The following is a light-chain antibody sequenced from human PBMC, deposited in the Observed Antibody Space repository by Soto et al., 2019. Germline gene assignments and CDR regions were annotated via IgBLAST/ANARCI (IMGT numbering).Light chain of an antibody. CDR3: QSYDSSGHV. Sequence: QSALTQPPSVSGAPGQRVTISCTGSSSNIGAGYDVHWYQQLPGTAPKLLIYGNSNRPSGVPDRFSGSKSGTSASLAITGLQAEDEADYYCQSYDSSGHVFGTGTKLTVL. J-gene: IGLJ1*01. V-gene: IGLV1-40*01. CDR1: SSNIGAGYD. CDR2: GNS.